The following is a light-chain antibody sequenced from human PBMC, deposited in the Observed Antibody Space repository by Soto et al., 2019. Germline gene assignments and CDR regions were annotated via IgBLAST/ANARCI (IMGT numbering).Light chain of an antibody. V-gene: IGKV1-12*01. CDR2: SAS. CDR3: QQSYNLPWT. J-gene: IGKJ1*01. CDR1: HGISSW. Sequence: IHMTQSASFLSASVGYRVTITCRASHGISSWLAWYQQKPGKAPKLLIYSASTLQSGVPSRFSGSVYGPDFNLTIASLQTEDSATYYCQQSYNLPWTFGPGTKVDIK.